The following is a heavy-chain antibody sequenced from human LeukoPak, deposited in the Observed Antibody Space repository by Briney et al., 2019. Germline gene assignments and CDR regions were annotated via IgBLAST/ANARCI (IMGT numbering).Heavy chain of an antibody. J-gene: IGHJ4*02. CDR2: IYYSGST. Sequence: KTSETLSLTCTVSGGSISSSSYYWGWIRQPPGKGLEWIGNIYYSGSTYYNPSLKSRVTISVDTSKNQFSLKLSSVTAADTAVCYCARHKAYYDTFGFLDYWGQGTLVTVSS. D-gene: IGHD3-22*01. CDR3: ARHKAYYDTFGFLDY. CDR1: GGSISSSSYY. V-gene: IGHV4-39*01.